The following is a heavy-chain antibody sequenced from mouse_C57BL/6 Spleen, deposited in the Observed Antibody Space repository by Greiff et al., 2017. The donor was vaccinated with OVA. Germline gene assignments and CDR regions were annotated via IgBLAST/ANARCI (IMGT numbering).Heavy chain of an antibody. CDR2: IDPSDSYT. V-gene: IGHV1-50*01. Sequence: QVQLQQPGAELVKPGASVKLSCKASGYTFTSYWMQWVKQRPGQGLEWIGEIDPSDSYTNYNQKFQGKATLTVDTSSSTAYMQLSSLTSEDSAVYYCATGYGTTVVEGYFDVWGTGTTVTVSS. CDR3: ATGYGTTVVEGYFDV. J-gene: IGHJ1*03. CDR1: GYTFTSYW. D-gene: IGHD1-1*01.